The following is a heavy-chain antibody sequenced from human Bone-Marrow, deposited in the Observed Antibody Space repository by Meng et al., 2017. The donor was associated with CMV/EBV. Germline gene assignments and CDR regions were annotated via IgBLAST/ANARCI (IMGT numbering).Heavy chain of an antibody. CDR2: IIPIFGTA. CDR3: AREGLYYYDSSGYLYFDY. CDR1: GGTFSSYA. D-gene: IGHD3-22*01. V-gene: IGHV1-69*05. J-gene: IGHJ4*02. Sequence: SVKVSCKASGGTFSSYAISWVRQAPGQGLEWIGGIIPIFGTANYAQKFQGRVTITTDESTSTAYMELSSLRSEDTAVYYCAREGLYYYDSSGYLYFDYWGQGTLVTVSS.